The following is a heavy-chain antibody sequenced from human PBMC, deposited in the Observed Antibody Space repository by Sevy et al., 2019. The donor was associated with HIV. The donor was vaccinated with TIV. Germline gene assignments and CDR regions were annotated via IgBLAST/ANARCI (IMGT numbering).Heavy chain of an antibody. CDR3: ARHRKVHMITFGGVIVMPFDY. D-gene: IGHD3-16*02. Sequence: KQSQTLSLTCTVSGGSISSSSYYWGWIRQPPGKGLEWIGSIYYSGSTYYNPSLKSRVTISVDTSKNQFSLKLSSVTAADTAVYYCARHRKVHMITFGGVIVMPFDYWGQGTLVTVSS. CDR2: IYYSGST. V-gene: IGHV4-39*01. J-gene: IGHJ4*02. CDR1: GGSISSSSYY.